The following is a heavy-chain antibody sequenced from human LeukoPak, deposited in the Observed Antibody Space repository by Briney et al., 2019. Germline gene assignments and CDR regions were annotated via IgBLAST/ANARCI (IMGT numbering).Heavy chain of an antibody. CDR1: GFTFSSYE. Sequence: GGSLRLSCAASGFTFSSYEMNWVRQAPGKGLEWVSYISSSGSTIYYADSVKGRFTISRDNAKNSLYLQMNSLRAEDTAVYYCATLVGCPQSADAFDIWGQGTMVTVSS. D-gene: IGHD5-24*01. CDR2: ISSSGSTI. J-gene: IGHJ3*02. V-gene: IGHV3-48*03. CDR3: ATLVGCPQSADAFDI.